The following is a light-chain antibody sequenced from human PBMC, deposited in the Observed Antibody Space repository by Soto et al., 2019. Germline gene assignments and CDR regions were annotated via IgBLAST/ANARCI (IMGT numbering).Light chain of an antibody. CDR2: GAS. J-gene: IGKJ3*01. Sequence: EIVLTQSPGTLSLSPGERATLSCRASQSVSSSYLAWYQQKPGQAPRLLIYGASSRATGIPDRFSGSGSGTDFTLTISRLEPEDFAVYYCQHRMFTFGPGTKVDIK. V-gene: IGKV3-20*01. CDR1: QSVSSSY. CDR3: QHRMFT.